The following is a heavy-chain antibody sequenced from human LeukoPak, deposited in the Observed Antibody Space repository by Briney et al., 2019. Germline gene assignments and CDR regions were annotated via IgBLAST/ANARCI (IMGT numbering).Heavy chain of an antibody. V-gene: IGHV3-48*02. Sequence: PGGSLGLSCAASGFTFSSYSMNWVRQAPGKGLEWVSYISSSRNNIYYADSVKGRFTISRDNAKNSLYLQMYSLRDEDTAVYYCARDQFFAFDIWGQGTMVAVSS. CDR2: ISSSRNNI. CDR3: ARDQFFAFDI. CDR1: GFTFSSYS. D-gene: IGHD3-3*01. J-gene: IGHJ3*02.